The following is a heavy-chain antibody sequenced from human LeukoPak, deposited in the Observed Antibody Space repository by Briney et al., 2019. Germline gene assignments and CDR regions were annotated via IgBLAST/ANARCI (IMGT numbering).Heavy chain of an antibody. CDR1: GFTFSSYG. V-gene: IGHV3-23*01. D-gene: IGHD5-18*01. CDR3: ARLGPDSYGFAFDY. Sequence: GGSLRLSCAASGFTFSSYGMSWVRQAPGKGLEWVSAISGSGGSTYYADSVKGRFTISRDNSKNTLYLQMNSLRAEDTAVYYCARLGPDSYGFAFDYWGQGTLVTVSS. CDR2: ISGSGGST. J-gene: IGHJ4*02.